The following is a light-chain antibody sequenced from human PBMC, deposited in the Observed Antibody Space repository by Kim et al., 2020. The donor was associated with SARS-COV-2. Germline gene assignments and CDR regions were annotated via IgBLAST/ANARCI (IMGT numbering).Light chain of an antibody. V-gene: IGLV6-57*03. Sequence: GKTLTTTCTRSRGVSDDTYVQWYQQRPGGVPTTVIYEDDQRPSGVSDRFSGSIDNSSNSASLTISGLRTEDEADYYCQSYNRDNVLFGGGTQLTVL. CDR3: QSYNRDNVL. CDR2: EDD. J-gene: IGLJ2*01. CDR1: RGVSDDTY.